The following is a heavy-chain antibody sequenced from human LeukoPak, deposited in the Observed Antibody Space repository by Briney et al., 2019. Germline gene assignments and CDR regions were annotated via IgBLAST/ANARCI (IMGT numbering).Heavy chain of an antibody. J-gene: IGHJ4*02. CDR1: GGTFSSYA. D-gene: IGHD3-16*01. V-gene: IGHV1-18*01. Sequence: ASVKVSCKASGGTFSSYAISWVRQAPGQGLEWMGWISAYNGNTNYAQKLQGRVTMTTDTSTSTAYMELRSLRSDDTAVYYCAASRRGRRSFDYWGQGTLVTVSS. CDR2: ISAYNGNT. CDR3: AASRRGRRSFDY.